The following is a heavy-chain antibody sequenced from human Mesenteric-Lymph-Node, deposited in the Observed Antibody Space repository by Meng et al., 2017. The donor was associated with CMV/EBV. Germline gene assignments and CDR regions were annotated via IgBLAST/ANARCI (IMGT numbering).Heavy chain of an antibody. J-gene: IGHJ4*02. V-gene: IGHV3-23*01. CDR1: GFTFSNYA. CDR2: ICGSGGDT. D-gene: IGHD2-2*01. Sequence: GESLKISCAASGFTFSNYAMSWVRQAPGKGLEWVSVICGSGGDTYYADSVKGRFTISRDNSKNTLYLEMNSLRAEDTAVYYCAKSEGTSCYSPTDYWGQGTLVTVSS. CDR3: AKSEGTSCYSPTDY.